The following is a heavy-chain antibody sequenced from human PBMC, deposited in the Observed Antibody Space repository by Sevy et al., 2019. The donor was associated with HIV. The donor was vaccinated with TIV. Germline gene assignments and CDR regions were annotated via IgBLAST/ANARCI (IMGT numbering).Heavy chain of an antibody. Sequence: GSLRLSCAASGFTFSSYSMNWVRQAPGKGLEWVSSISSSSSYIYYADSVKGRFTISRDNAKNSLYLQMNSLRAEDTAVYYCASVGYCSSTSCSQHYGMDVWGQGTTVTVSS. V-gene: IGHV3-21*01. CDR3: ASVGYCSSTSCSQHYGMDV. CDR1: GFTFSSYS. J-gene: IGHJ6*02. D-gene: IGHD2-2*01. CDR2: ISSSSSYI.